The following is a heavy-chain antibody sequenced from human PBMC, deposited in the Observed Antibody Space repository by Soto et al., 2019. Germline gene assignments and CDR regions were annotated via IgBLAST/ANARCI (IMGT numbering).Heavy chain of an antibody. CDR1: GFTFSRYW. CDR3: ARYTGGSDRGVDY. CDR2: IKQDGSEK. J-gene: IGHJ4*02. D-gene: IGHD1-26*01. V-gene: IGHV3-7*03. Sequence: EVHLVESGGGLVQPGGSLRLSCAASGFTFSRYWMSWVRQAPGKGLEWVANIKQDGSEKHYVDSVKGRFTISRDNAKNQLYLKMNSLRAEDTAVYYCARYTGGSDRGVDYWGQGTLVTVSS.